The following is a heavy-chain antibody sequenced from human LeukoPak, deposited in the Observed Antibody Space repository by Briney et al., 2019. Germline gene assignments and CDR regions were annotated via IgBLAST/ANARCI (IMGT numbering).Heavy chain of an antibody. D-gene: IGHD5-24*01. Sequence: GGSLRHSCAASGFTFSSYAISWVRQAPGKGGEWVSAISGSGGSTYYADSVKGRFTISRDNSKNRLYVQMNSLRAEDTAVYYCANRDGYNFDFDYWGQGTLVTVSS. V-gene: IGHV3-23*01. CDR3: ANRDGYNFDFDY. CDR1: GFTFSSYA. CDR2: ISGSGGST. J-gene: IGHJ4*02.